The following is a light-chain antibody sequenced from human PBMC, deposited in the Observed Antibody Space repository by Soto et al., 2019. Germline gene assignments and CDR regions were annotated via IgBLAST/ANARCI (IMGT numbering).Light chain of an antibody. CDR2: GAS. CDR1: QSVSTSS. CDR3: QQYGSSPRT. Sequence: EIVLTQSPGTLSLSPGERATLSCRASQSVSTSSLAWYQQIPGQAPRLLIYGASTRATGIPDRFSGRGSGTDFSLTISRLEPEDCAVYYCQQYGSSPRTFCQGTKLEIK. J-gene: IGKJ2*01. V-gene: IGKV3-20*01.